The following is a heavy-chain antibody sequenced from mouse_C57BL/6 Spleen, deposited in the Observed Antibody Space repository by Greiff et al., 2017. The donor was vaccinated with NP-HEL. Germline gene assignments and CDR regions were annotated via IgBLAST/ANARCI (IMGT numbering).Heavy chain of an antibody. V-gene: IGHV1-61*01. Sequence: QVQLKQPGAELVRPGSSVKLSCKASGYTFTSYWMDWVKQRPGQGLEWIGNIYPSDSETHYNQKFKDKATLTVDKSSSTAYMQLSSLTSEDSAVYYCAFYYDYDGGDYYAMDYWGQGTSVTVSS. J-gene: IGHJ4*01. D-gene: IGHD2-4*01. CDR1: GYTFTSYW. CDR2: IYPSDSET. CDR3: AFYYDYDGGDYYAMDY.